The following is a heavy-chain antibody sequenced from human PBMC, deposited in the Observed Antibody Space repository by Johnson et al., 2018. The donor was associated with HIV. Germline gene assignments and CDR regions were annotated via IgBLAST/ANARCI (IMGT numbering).Heavy chain of an antibody. CDR1: GFTFSSYA. CDR3: AKDRNYGSGSYPDAFDI. J-gene: IGHJ3*02. D-gene: IGHD3-10*01. V-gene: IGHV3-9*01. Sequence: VQLVESGGGLVQPGGSLRLSCAASGFTFSSYAMHWVRQAPGQGLEWVSGISWNSGSIGYADSVKGRFTISRDNAKNSLYRQMNSLRAEDTALYYCAKDRNYGSGSYPDAFDIWGQGTMVTVSS. CDR2: ISWNSGSI.